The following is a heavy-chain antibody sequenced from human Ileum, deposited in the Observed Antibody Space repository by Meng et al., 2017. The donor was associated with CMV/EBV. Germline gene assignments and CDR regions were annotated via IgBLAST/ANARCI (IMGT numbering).Heavy chain of an antibody. Sequence: MDGVGQGAGEGREWVGLISYDGIDKDDGDSVKGRFIISRDNSKNTLYLQMSSLRSEDTGVYYCARDSRLILPGDVGTPYWANNWFDRWGQGTLVTVSS. CDR2: ISYDGIDK. J-gene: IGHJ5*01. CDR3: ARDSRLILPGDVGTPYWANNWFDR. V-gene: IGHV3-30-3*01. D-gene: IGHD2/OR15-2a*01.